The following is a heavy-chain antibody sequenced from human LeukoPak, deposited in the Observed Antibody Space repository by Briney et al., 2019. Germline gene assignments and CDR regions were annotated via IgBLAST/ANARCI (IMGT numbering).Heavy chain of an antibody. CDR3: ARGYFHDSSGYDDY. CDR1: GFTFSSYG. D-gene: IGHD3-22*01. V-gene: IGHV3-23*01. CDR2: MSGGGGST. J-gene: IGHJ4*02. Sequence: GGSLRLSCAASGFTFSSYGMSWVRQAPRKGLEWVSAMSGGGGSTFYADSVKGRFTISRDNSKNTLYLQMNSLRAEDTAVYYCARGYFHDSSGYDDYWGQGTLVTVSS.